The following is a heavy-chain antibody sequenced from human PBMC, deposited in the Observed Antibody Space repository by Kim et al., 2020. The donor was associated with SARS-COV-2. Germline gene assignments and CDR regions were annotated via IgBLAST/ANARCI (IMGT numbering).Heavy chain of an antibody. Sequence: RFTISRDNAKNSLYLQMNSLRAEDTALYYCAKDIGCSGGSCYLKYYYGMDVWGQGTTVTVSS. V-gene: IGHV3-9*01. J-gene: IGHJ6*02. D-gene: IGHD2-15*01. CDR3: AKDIGCSGGSCYLKYYYGMDV.